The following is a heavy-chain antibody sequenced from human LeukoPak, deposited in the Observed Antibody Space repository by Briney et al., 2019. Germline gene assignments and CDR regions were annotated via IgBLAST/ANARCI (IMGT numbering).Heavy chain of an antibody. V-gene: IGHV4-34*01. D-gene: IGHD6-13*01. Sequence: SETLSLTCAVYGGSFSAYYWSWIRQPPGEGLEWIGEINHSGSTYYNPSLKSRVTISVDTSKNQFSLKLSSVTAADTAVYYCARRYSSSWFNWFDPWGQGTLVTVSS. CDR3: ARRYSSSWFNWFDP. J-gene: IGHJ5*02. CDR2: INHSGST. CDR1: GGSFSAYY.